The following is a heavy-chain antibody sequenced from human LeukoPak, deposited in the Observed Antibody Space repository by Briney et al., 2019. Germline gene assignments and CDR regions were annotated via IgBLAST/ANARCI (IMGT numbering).Heavy chain of an antibody. Sequence: GGSLRLSCAASGFTVSSNYMSWVRQAPGKGLEWVSVIYSGGSTYYADSVKGRFTISRDNSKNTLYLQMNSLRAEDTAVYYCAKVFRRAYCGGDCYHYFDYWGQGTLVTVSS. CDR1: GFTVSSNY. CDR2: IYSGGST. J-gene: IGHJ4*02. CDR3: AKVFRRAYCGGDCYHYFDY. D-gene: IGHD2-21*02. V-gene: IGHV3-53*01.